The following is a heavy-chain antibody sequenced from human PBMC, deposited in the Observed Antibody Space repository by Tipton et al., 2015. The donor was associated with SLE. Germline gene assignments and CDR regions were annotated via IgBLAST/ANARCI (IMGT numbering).Heavy chain of an antibody. D-gene: IGHD3-3*01. CDR2: IDAGDGNT. Sequence: QLVQSGAEVKKPGASVKVSCKASGYTFTSYALHWVRQDPGQRLEWMGWIDAGDGNTQYSQKLQGRVTITRDTSASTACMELSSLRSGDTAVYYCARRYDFWGEGLDYFDYWGQGTLVTVSS. CDR1: GYTFTSYA. CDR3: ARRYDFWGEGLDYFDY. J-gene: IGHJ4*02. V-gene: IGHV1-3*01.